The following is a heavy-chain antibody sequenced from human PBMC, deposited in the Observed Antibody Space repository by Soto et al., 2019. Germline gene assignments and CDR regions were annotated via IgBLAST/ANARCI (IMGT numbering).Heavy chain of an antibody. V-gene: IGHV3-9*01. J-gene: IGHJ6*04. Sequence: EVQLVESGGELVQPGRSLRLSCAASGCTFDGYAMHWVRQAPGKGLEWVSGISWNSGRIGYAETVKGRFTISRDNAKNLRKLQFNSVRDEDTALYHCANASKVSVVWGDMAGWGKGTTVTVSS. D-gene: IGHD3-16*01. CDR3: ANASKVSVVWGDMAG. CDR2: ISWNSGRI. CDR1: GCTFDGYA.